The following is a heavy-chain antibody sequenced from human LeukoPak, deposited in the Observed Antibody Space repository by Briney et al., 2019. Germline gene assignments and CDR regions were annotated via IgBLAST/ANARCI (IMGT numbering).Heavy chain of an antibody. CDR3: AKSFWWFGEFSPFDY. D-gene: IGHD3-10*01. J-gene: IGHJ4*02. CDR1: GLTFSTFG. CDR2: ISGSAVST. V-gene: IGHV3-23*01. Sequence: GGSLRLSCAASGLTFSTFGMTWVRQAPGKGLEWVSAISGSAVSTFYADSVKGRFTISRDNAKNSLYLQMNSLRAEDTAVYYCAKSFWWFGEFSPFDYWGQGTLVTVSS.